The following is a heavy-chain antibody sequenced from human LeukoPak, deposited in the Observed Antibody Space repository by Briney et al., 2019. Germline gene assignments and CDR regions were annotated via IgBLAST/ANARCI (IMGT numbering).Heavy chain of an antibody. CDR2: ISQEGRPK. CDR3: ARHFTTGSIDH. Sequence: VGSLRLSCAASGFILSSYDMHWVRQPPGKGLEWLAVISQEGRPKYHAESVRGRFTISRDNSHNTLFLQMNSLRAEDTAVYYCARHFTTGSIDHWGQGNLVTVSS. J-gene: IGHJ4*02. D-gene: IGHD3-9*01. V-gene: IGHV3-30*04. CDR1: GFILSSYD.